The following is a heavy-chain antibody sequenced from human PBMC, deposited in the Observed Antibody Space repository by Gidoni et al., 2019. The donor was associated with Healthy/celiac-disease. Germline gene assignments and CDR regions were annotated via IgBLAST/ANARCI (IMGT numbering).Heavy chain of an antibody. D-gene: IGHD4-17*01. Sequence: QVQLVQSGAEVKKPGASVKVACKASGYTFTGYYMHWVRQAPGQGLEWMGWINPNSVGTNYAQKFQGRVTMTRDTSISTAYMELSRLRSDDTAVYYCARLAHSTTVTTTPTTVYWFDPWGQGTLVTVSS. V-gene: IGHV1-2*02. CDR2: INPNSVGT. CDR3: ARLAHSTTVTTTPTTVYWFDP. J-gene: IGHJ5*02. CDR1: GYTFTGYY.